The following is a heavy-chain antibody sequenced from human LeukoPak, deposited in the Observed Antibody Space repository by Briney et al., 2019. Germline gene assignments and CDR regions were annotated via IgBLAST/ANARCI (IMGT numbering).Heavy chain of an antibody. CDR3: ARDKGYYDGSGYLKAFDI. V-gene: IGHV4-61*08. J-gene: IGHJ3*02. Sequence: PSETLSLTCTVSGVSVSSGAYYWTWIRQPPGTGLEWIGYIYYSGSTNYNPSLKSRVTMSLDTSKNQFSLKLSSVTAADTAVYFCARDKGYYDGSGYLKAFDIWGQGTMVTVSS. D-gene: IGHD3-22*01. CDR1: GVSVSSGAYY. CDR2: IYYSGST.